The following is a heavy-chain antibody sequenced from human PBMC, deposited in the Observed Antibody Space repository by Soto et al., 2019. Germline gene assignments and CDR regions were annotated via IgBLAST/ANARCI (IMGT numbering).Heavy chain of an antibody. J-gene: IGHJ4*02. Sequence: EVQLLESGGGLVQPGGSLRLSCAGSGFTFSDYYIDWVRQAPGKGLEWVGRSRDKGNSYSPDYAASVKGRFTVSRDASKNSLYLQMNSLKTEDTALYYCTRSIPGTTSSDYWGQGTLVTVSS. CDR3: TRSIPGTTSSDY. CDR2: SRDKGNSYSP. D-gene: IGHD1-7*01. CDR1: GFTFSDYY. V-gene: IGHV3-72*01.